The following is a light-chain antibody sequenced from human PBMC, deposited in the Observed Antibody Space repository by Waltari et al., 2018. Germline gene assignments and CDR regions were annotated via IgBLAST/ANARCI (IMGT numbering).Light chain of an antibody. Sequence: AIRVTQSPSSLSASTGDRVTITCRASQGISSYLAWYQQKPGKAPKLLIYAASTLQSGVPSRVSGSGSGTDFTLTISCLQSDDLATYYCQQYYSYPRTFGQGTKVEIK. CDR1: QGISSY. CDR2: AAS. V-gene: IGKV1-8*01. J-gene: IGKJ1*01. CDR3: QQYYSYPRT.